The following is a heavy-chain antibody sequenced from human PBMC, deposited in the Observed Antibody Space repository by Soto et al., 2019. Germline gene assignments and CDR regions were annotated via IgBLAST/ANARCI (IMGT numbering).Heavy chain of an antibody. Sequence: ASVKVSCKASGYIFTSHAINWVRQAPGQGLEWMGWISAYNGNTNYAQELQDRVTMTTDTSTSTAYMELRSLRSDDTAVYYCARLQAAAGDNDLTFDYWGQGTLVTVSS. V-gene: IGHV1-18*01. CDR1: GYIFTSHA. CDR3: ARLQAAAGDNDLTFDY. CDR2: ISAYNGNT. J-gene: IGHJ4*02. D-gene: IGHD6-13*01.